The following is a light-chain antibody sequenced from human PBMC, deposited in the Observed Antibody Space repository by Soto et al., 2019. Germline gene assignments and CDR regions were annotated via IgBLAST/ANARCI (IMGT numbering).Light chain of an antibody. Sequence: EGMMTQFPDTVSVTAGETVTLSCGASQSVRPNLAWYQQRPGQAPRLLIHYASTRASDIPARFSGSGSGTNFTLAISSLQSEDFAVYYCQQYAYWPETFGQGTKVEIK. CDR3: QQYAYWPET. J-gene: IGKJ1*01. CDR2: YAS. CDR1: QSVRPN. V-gene: IGKV3D-15*01.